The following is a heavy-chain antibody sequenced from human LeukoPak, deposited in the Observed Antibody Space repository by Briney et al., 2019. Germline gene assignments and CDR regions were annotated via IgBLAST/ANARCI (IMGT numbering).Heavy chain of an antibody. V-gene: IGHV3-23*01. Sequence: EGSLTLSCAASGFTFSSYGMSWVRQAPGKGLEWVSAISGSGGSTYYADSVKGRFTISRDNAKNSLSLQMSSLRVEDTAVYYCARDRWPRGETTTIGPFDPWGQGTLVIVSS. J-gene: IGHJ5*02. CDR1: GFTFSSYG. D-gene: IGHD1-14*01. CDR3: ARDRWPRGETTTIGPFDP. CDR2: ISGSGGST.